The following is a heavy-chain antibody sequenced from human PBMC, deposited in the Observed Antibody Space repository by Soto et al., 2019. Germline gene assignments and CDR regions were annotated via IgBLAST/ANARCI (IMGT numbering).Heavy chain of an antibody. Sequence: PGEPLKISCKGSGYSFANYWIALVRQTPGKGLEWMGIIYPGDSDTRYSPSFQGHVTISADKSISTTYLQWSSLKASDSGMYYCARPLNSYYGMGVWGQGTTVTVSS. CDR2: IYPGDSDT. J-gene: IGHJ6*02. CDR3: ARPLNSYYGMGV. CDR1: GYSFANYW. V-gene: IGHV5-51*01. D-gene: IGHD3-10*01.